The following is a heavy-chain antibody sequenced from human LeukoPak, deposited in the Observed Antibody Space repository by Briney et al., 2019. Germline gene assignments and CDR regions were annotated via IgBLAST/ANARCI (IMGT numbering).Heavy chain of an antibody. V-gene: IGHV3-21*01. CDR2: ISSSSYI. D-gene: IGHD6-13*01. CDR1: GFTFSSYS. J-gene: IGHJ4*02. CDR3: ARDLAAVDPYFFDY. Sequence: PGGSLRLSCAASGFTFSSYSMNWVRQAPGKGLEWVSSISSSSYIYYADSVKGRFTISRDNAKNSLYLQMNSLRAEDTAVYYCARDLAAVDPYFFDYWGLGTLVTVSS.